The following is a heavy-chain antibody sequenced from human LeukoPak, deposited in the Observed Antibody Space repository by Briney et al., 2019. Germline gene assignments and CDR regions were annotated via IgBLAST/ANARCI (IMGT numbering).Heavy chain of an antibody. D-gene: IGHD5-24*01. J-gene: IGHJ4*02. Sequence: SETLSLTCTVSGGSISSDDYFWSWVRQPPGKGLEWVGYIHYSGSTFYNNPSLKSRLTMSVDTSKDQFSLRLGSVTAADTAVYYCARAPRCREVNCFRLLDYWGQGTLVTVSS. CDR3: ARAPRCREVNCFRLLDY. CDR1: GGSISSDDYF. CDR2: IHYSGSTF. V-gene: IGHV4-30-4*01.